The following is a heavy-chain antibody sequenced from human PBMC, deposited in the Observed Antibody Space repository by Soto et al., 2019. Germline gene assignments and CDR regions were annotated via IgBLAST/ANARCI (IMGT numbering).Heavy chain of an antibody. V-gene: IGHV3-23*01. J-gene: IGHJ4*02. CDR2: ISGSGGST. CDR1: GFTFSSYA. D-gene: IGHD3-9*01. Sequence: GGSLRLSCAASGFTFSSYAMSWVRQAPGKGLEWVSAISGSGGSTYYADSVKGRFTISRDNSKNTLYLQMNSLRAEDTAVYYCAKDIRYYDILTGFFYYFDYWGQGTLVTVPS. CDR3: AKDIRYYDILTGFFYYFDY.